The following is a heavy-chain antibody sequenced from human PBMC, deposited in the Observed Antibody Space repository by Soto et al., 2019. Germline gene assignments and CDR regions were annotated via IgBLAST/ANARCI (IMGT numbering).Heavy chain of an antibody. CDR3: ARPFGSGYAMDV. V-gene: IGHV5-51*01. CDR2: IYPGDSDT. J-gene: IGHJ6*02. D-gene: IGHD6-19*01. Sequence: GESLKISCKGSGYNFPNHWIAWVRQMPGKGLECMGLIYPGDSDTRYSPSFEGQVTISADKSISTAFLQWSSLKASDTAMYYCARPFGSGYAMDVWGQGTTVT. CDR1: GYNFPNHW.